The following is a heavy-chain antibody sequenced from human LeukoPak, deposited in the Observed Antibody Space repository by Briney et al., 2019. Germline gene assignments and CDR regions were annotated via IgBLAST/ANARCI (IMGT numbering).Heavy chain of an antibody. Sequence: PGGSLRLSCAASGFTFSNYIMHWVRQAPGKGLDWVAVILENGSNQYYADSVKGRFTISRDNAKSSLFLQMNSLRAEDTAVYYCAREGRPYCSSVSCYGGFDPWGQGTLVTVSS. D-gene: IGHD2-2*01. J-gene: IGHJ5*02. CDR1: GFTFSNYI. V-gene: IGHV3-30*04. CDR3: AREGRPYCSSVSCYGGFDP. CDR2: ILENGSNQ.